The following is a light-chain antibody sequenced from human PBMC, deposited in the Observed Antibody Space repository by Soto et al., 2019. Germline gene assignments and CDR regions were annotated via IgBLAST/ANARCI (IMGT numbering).Light chain of an antibody. CDR1: QSISSW. CDR2: KAS. V-gene: IGKV1-5*03. CDR3: QQYNSYQYT. J-gene: IGKJ2*01. Sequence: DIQMTQSPSTLSASVGDRVTITCRASQSISSWLAWYQQKPGKAPKLLIYKASSLEGGIPSRFSGSGSETEFTLNISSLQPEDFATYYCQQYNSYQYTFGQGNKLEIK.